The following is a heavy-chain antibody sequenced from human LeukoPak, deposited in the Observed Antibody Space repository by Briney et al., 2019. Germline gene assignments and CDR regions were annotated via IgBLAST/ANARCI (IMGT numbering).Heavy chain of an antibody. CDR2: ISSSSSYI. V-gene: IGHV3-21*01. CDR1: GFTFSSYS. J-gene: IGHJ5*02. D-gene: IGHD3-3*01. CDR3: ARERDDFWSGPGRWFDP. Sequence: GGSLRLSCAASGFTFSSYSMNWVRQAPGKGLEWVSSISSSSSYIYYADSVKGRFTISRDNAKNSLYLQMNSLRAGDTAVYYCARERDDFWSGPGRWFDPWGQGTLVTVSS.